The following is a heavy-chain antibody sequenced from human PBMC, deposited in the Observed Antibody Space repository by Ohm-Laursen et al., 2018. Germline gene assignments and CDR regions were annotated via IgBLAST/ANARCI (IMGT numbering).Heavy chain of an antibody. J-gene: IGHJ4*02. D-gene: IGHD1-7*01. CDR2: IYYSGST. CDR1: GGSTSSMSYY. V-gene: IGHV4-39*02. Sequence: GTLSLTCSVSGGSTSSMSYYWGWIRQPPGKGLEWIGSIYYSGSTYYDPSLKSRVTISVDTSNNHFSLKLSSVTAADTAVYYCAREDWNYYFDYWGQGTLVTVAS. CDR3: AREDWNYYFDY.